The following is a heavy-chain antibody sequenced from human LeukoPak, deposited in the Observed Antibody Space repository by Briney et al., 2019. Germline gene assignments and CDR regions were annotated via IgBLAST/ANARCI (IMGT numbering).Heavy chain of an antibody. CDR3: ARLHRSYYYDSSGYYSYFDY. CDR2: IYYSGST. V-gene: IGHV4-59*01. D-gene: IGHD3-22*01. J-gene: IGHJ4*02. Sequence: SETLSLTCAVSGGSISSYYWSWIRQPPGKGLEWIGYIYYSGSTNYNPSLKSRVTISVDTSKNQFSLKLSSVTAADTAVYYCARLHRSYYYDSSGYYSYFDYWGQGTLVTVSS. CDR1: GGSISSYY.